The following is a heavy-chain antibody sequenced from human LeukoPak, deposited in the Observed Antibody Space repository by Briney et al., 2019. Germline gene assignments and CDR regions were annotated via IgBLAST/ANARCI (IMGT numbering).Heavy chain of an antibody. J-gene: IGHJ4*02. Sequence: ASVKVSCKASGYTFTGYYMHWVRQAPGQGLEWMGRINPNSGGTNYAQKFQGRVTMTRDTSISTAYMELSRLRSDATAVYYCARSIPPYYNILTGYGPLYWGQGTLVTVSS. CDR1: GYTFTGYY. V-gene: IGHV1-2*06. CDR3: ARSIPPYYNILTGYGPLY. CDR2: INPNSGGT. D-gene: IGHD3-9*01.